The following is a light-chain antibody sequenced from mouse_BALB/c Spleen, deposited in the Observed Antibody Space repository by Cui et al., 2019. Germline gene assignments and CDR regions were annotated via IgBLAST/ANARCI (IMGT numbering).Light chain of an antibody. V-gene: IGKV6-15*01. CDR3: QQYNSYPT. CDR2: SAS. CDR1: QNVGTN. J-gene: IGKJ5*01. Sequence: IVMTQTQKYMSTSVGDRVSVTCKASQNVGTNVAWYQQKPGQSPKALIYSASYRYSGVPDRFTGSGSGTDFTLTISNVQSEDLAEYFCQQYNSYPTFGAGTKLELK.